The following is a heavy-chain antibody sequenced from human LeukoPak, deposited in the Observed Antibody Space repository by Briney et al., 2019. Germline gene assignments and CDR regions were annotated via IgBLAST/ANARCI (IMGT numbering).Heavy chain of an antibody. CDR1: GFTFSSYS. CDR3: ARAPRDYYDGLPRAFDV. D-gene: IGHD3-22*01. J-gene: IGHJ3*01. V-gene: IGHV3-48*02. CDR2: ISRSSSII. Sequence: PGGSLRLSCAASGFTFSSYSLNWVRQAPGKGLEWIAYISRSSSIIYYADSVKGRFTISRDDARNSLYLQVNSLRDEDTALYYCARAPRDYYDGLPRAFDVWGQGTMVIVSS.